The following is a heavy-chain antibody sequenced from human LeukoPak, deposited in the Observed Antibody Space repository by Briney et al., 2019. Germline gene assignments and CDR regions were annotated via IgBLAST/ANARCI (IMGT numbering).Heavy chain of an antibody. CDR1: GGSISPYY. V-gene: IGHV4-59*01. Sequence: KPSETLSLTCTVSGGSISPYYWSWIRQPPGKGLEWIGYIYYNGDTNYNPSLKSRVTMSVDTSKNQFSLKLTSVTAADTAVYYCARYDWAKYFDYWGQGTLVTVSS. CDR2: IYYNGDT. D-gene: IGHD3-16*01. CDR3: ARYDWAKYFDY. J-gene: IGHJ4*02.